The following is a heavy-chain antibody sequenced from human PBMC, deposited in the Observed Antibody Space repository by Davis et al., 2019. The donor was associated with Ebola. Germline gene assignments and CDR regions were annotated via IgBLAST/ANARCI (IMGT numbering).Heavy chain of an antibody. D-gene: IGHD3-3*01. CDR2: MNPNSGNT. V-gene: IGHV1-8*01. CDR3: AYFWSGVSWFDP. Sequence: ASVKVSCKASGYTFTSYDINWVRQATGQGLEWMGWMNPNSGNTGYAQKFQGRVTMTRNTSISTAYMELSSLKSEDTAVYYCAYFWSGVSWFDPWGQGTLVTVSS. J-gene: IGHJ5*02. CDR1: GYTFTSYD.